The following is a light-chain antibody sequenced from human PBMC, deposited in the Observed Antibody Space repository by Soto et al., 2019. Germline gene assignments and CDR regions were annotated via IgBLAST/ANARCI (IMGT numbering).Light chain of an antibody. J-gene: IGLJ1*01. CDR2: EVS. Sequence: QSVLTQPASVSGSPGQSITISCTGTSSDFGGYNYVSWYQQHPGKAPKLMIYEVSNRPSGVSNRFSGSKSGNTASLTISGLQAEDEADYYCSSYTSSSTSGVFGTGTKLTVL. CDR1: SSDFGGYNY. CDR3: SSYTSSSTSGV. V-gene: IGLV2-14*01.